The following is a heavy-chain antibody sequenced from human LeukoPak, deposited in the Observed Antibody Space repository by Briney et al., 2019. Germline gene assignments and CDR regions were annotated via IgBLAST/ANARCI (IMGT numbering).Heavy chain of an antibody. J-gene: IGHJ6*02. D-gene: IGHD4-17*01. CDR3: AKSLRYSYYGMDV. CDR1: GFTFSSYA. CDR2: ISGSGGNT. Sequence: GGSLRLSCAASGFTFSSYAMSWVRQAPGKGLEWVSAISGSGGNTYYADSVKGRFTISRDNSKDTVYLQMNSLRAEDTAVYSCAKSLRYSYYGMDVWGQGTTVTVSS. V-gene: IGHV3-23*01.